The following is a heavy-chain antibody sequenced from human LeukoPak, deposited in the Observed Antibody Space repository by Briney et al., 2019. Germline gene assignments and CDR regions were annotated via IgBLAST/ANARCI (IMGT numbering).Heavy chain of an antibody. V-gene: IGHV4-30-2*01. CDR2: IYHTRAT. CDR3: VRAPRSYYCSGGSCPHYFDY. CDR1: GGSVTGGGFS. D-gene: IGHD2-15*01. Sequence: SETLSLTCAVSGGSVTGGGFSWSWIRQPPGKALEWIGYIYHTRATYCNPSLKSRVTISIDRSKNLFSLKLYSVTAADTALYFCVRAPRSYYCSGGSCPHYFDYWGQGHLVTVSS. J-gene: IGHJ4*02.